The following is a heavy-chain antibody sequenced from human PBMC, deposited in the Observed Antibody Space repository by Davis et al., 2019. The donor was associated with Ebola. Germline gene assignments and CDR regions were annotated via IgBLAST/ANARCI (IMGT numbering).Heavy chain of an antibody. V-gene: IGHV3-21*04. J-gene: IGHJ5*01. Sequence: GESLKISCAASGFTFSSYSMNWVRQAPGKGLEWVSSISSSSSYIYYADSVKGRFTISRDNSKNTVYLQMNSLRAEDTAVYYCASLYCSRGTCHFDSWGQGVLVTVSS. CDR2: ISSSSSYI. CDR1: GFTFSSYS. CDR3: ASLYCSRGTCHFDS. D-gene: IGHD2-15*01.